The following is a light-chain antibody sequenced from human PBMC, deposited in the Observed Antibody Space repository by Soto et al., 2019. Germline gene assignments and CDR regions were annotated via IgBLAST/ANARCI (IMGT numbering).Light chain of an antibody. CDR3: LRYGDSPPAYT. CDR2: GAS. CDR1: QSVSSRN. Sequence: EIVLTQSPGTVSLSPGERATLSCRASQSVSSRNLAWYRQKPGQAPSHRIFGASNRATGIPDRFSGSGAGTDVTLTISRLEPEDCAVYYCLRYGDSPPAYTFGQGTKLEIK. J-gene: IGKJ2*01. V-gene: IGKV3-20*01.